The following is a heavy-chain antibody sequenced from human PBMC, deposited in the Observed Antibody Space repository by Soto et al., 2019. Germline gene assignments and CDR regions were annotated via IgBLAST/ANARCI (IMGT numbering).Heavy chain of an antibody. Sequence: PSETLSLTCTVSGGSISSYYWSWIRQPPGKGLERIWYIYYSGSTNYNPSLKSRVTISVDTSKNQFSLKLSSVTAADTAVFYCARVGCSGGSCRDAFDIWGQGTMVTVSS. CDR1: GGSISSYY. V-gene: IGHV4-59*01. CDR2: IYYSGST. D-gene: IGHD2-15*01. J-gene: IGHJ3*02. CDR3: ARVGCSGGSCRDAFDI.